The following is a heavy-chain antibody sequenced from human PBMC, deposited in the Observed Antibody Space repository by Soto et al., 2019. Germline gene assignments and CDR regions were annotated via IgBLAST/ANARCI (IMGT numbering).Heavy chain of an antibody. J-gene: IGHJ4*02. Sequence: PGGSLRLSCVASGVTFSGYSMVWVRQAPGEGLEWISYIFATSTTIYYADSVKGRFTVSRDNTQNSPFLLMNSLRAEDTAIYYCARDKDWAFDYWGQGTLVTVS. CDR2: IFATSTTI. D-gene: IGHD3-9*01. CDR3: ARDKDWAFDY. V-gene: IGHV3-48*04. CDR1: GVTFSGYS.